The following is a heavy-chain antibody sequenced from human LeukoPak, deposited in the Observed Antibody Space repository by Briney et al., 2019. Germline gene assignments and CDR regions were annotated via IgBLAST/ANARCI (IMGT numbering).Heavy chain of an antibody. J-gene: IGHJ4*02. CDR1: GGSISSYY. Sequence: PSETLSLTCTVSGGSISSYYWSWIRQPPGKGLEWIGYIYYSGSTNYNPSLKSRVTISVDTSKNQFSLKLSSVTAADTAVYYCAREIGGRWLRSDYWGQGTLVTVSS. D-gene: IGHD5-12*01. CDR3: AREIGGRWLRSDY. V-gene: IGHV4-59*01. CDR2: IYYSGST.